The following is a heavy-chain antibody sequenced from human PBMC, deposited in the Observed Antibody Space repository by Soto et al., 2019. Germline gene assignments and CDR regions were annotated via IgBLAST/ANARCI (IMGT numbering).Heavy chain of an antibody. CDR1: GFTFSSYW. Sequence: EVQLVESGGGSVQPGGSLRLSSAASGFTFSSYWMQWVREAPGKGLVWVSRINSEGTTTTYADSVKGRFTISRDNAKDTLFLQMNSLRAEDTAFYYCGRAPGGTGIVEYWGQGTLVTVSS. V-gene: IGHV3-74*01. CDR2: INSEGTTT. CDR3: GRAPGGTGIVEY. J-gene: IGHJ4*02. D-gene: IGHD7-27*01.